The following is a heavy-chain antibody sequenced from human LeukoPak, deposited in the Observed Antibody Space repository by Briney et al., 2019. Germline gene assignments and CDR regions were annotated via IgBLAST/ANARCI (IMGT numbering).Heavy chain of an antibody. D-gene: IGHD6-13*01. J-gene: IGHJ4*02. CDR3: ARRYSSSWYGY. Sequence: SETLSLTCAVYGGSFSGYYWSWISQPPGKGLGWIGEINHSGSTNYNPSLKSRVTISVDTSKNQFSLKLSSVTAADTAVYYCARRYSSSWYGYWGQGTLVTVSS. CDR1: GGSFSGYY. V-gene: IGHV4-34*01. CDR2: INHSGST.